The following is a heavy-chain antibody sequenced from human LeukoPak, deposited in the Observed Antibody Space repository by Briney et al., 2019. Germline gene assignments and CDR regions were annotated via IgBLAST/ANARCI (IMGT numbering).Heavy chain of an antibody. D-gene: IGHD2-21*01. J-gene: IGHJ4*02. CDR1: GFTFSSYW. Sequence: GGSLRLSCAASGFTFSSYWMSWVRQAPGKGLEWVANIQQHGSEKFYVGSVKGRFTISRDDASNSLYLQMNSLRAEDTAVYYCARQHDYADYWGQGTLVTVSS. CDR3: ARQHDYADY. V-gene: IGHV3-7*01. CDR2: IQQHGSEK.